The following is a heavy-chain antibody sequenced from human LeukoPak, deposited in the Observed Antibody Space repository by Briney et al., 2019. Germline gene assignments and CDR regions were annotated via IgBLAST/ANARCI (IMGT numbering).Heavy chain of an antibody. CDR1: GYTFIVYG. CDR2: INTLDGNT. J-gene: IGHJ4*02. D-gene: IGHD5-12*01. Sequence: ASVKVSCKASGYTFIVYGFTWLRQAPGQRLEWMGRINTLDGNTDYAQKFQDRVTMTTDTSTNTAYMELRSLRPDDTAVYYCARDRYEFTYWGQGTLVTVSS. CDR3: ARDRYEFTY. V-gene: IGHV1-18*01.